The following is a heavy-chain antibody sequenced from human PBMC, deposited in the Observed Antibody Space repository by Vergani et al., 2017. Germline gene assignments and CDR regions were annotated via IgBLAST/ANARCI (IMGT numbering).Heavy chain of an antibody. CDR2: INQDGSEK. D-gene: IGHD5-24*01. CDR3: MADNTENY. V-gene: IGHV3-7*03. J-gene: IGHJ4*02. CDR1: GFTLSTFW. Sequence: EVQLVESGGGLVQPGGSLRLSCAASGFTLSTFWMTWVRQAPGKGLEWVANINQDGSEKYYVDSVKGRFTISRDNAKNSLYLQMNSLKTEDTAVYYCMADNTENYWGQGTLVTVSS.